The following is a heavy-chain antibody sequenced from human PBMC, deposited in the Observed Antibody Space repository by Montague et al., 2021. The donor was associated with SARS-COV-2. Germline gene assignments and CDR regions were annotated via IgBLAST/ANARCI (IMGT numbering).Heavy chain of an antibody. J-gene: IGHJ4*02. CDR2: INDSGST. Sequence: VKPTQTLTLTCSFSGFSLSTSGVGVGWIRQPPGKALEWIAEINDSGSTNYNFNPSLRSRVTISVDTSKSQFSLKLSSVSAADTGVYYCARWDPQTLRMIGLRGKSASDYWSQGTLVTVSS. D-gene: IGHD4-23*01. CDR1: GFSLSTSGVG. CDR3: ARWDPQTLRMIGLRGKSASDY. V-gene: IGHV4-61*05.